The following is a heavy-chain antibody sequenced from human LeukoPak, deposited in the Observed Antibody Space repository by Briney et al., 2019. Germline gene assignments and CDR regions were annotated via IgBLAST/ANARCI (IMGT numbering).Heavy chain of an antibody. CDR2: ISSSSSYI. D-gene: IGHD2-8*01. CDR3: ARGGSCTNGVCYTLPFY. CDR1: GFTFSSYS. Sequence: KPGGSLRLSCAASGFTFSSYSMNWVRQAPGKGLEWVSSISSSSSYIYYVDSVKGRFTISRDNAKNTLYLQMNSLRAEDTAVYYCARGGSCTNGVCYTLPFYWGQGTLVTVSS. V-gene: IGHV3-21*01. J-gene: IGHJ4*02.